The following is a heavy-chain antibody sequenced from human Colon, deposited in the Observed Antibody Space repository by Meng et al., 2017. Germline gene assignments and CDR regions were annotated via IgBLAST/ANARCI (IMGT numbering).Heavy chain of an antibody. V-gene: IGHV4-31*03. J-gene: IGHJ5*02. Sequence: QVQRPEPGPGLVKPSQTLSLTCTVSGASISSEAFYWGWIRQHPGKGLEWIGYMHYSGIANYNPSLNSRIPISVDTSKNHFSLKLSSVTAADTAVYYCARYRYDSSSYSNFFDPWGQGTLVTVSS. CDR1: GASISSEAFY. CDR2: MHYSGIA. D-gene: IGHD3-22*01. CDR3: ARYRYDSSSYSNFFDP.